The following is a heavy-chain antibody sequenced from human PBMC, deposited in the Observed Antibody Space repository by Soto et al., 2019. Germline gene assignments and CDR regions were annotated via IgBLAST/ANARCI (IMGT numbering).Heavy chain of an antibody. Sequence: PSETLSLTCAVSGYSINIDYYWAWIRQPPGKGLEWIGSTYHSGSAYYNPSLQSRVTISVDASKNQFSLKVSSVTAADTAVYYCARLTTVRYFDYWGQGTLVTVSS. CDR3: ARLTTVRYFDY. V-gene: IGHV4-38-2*01. D-gene: IGHD4-17*01. J-gene: IGHJ4*02. CDR1: GYSINIDYY. CDR2: TYHSGSA.